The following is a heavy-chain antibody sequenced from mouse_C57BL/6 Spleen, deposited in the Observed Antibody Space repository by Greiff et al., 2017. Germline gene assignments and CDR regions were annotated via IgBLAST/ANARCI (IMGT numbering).Heavy chain of an antibody. CDR2: IRSKSSNYAT. V-gene: IGHV10-3*01. D-gene: IGHD2-12*01. CDR1: GFTFNTYA. CDR3: VRGYDQRGLYAMDY. Sequence: EVQGVESGGGLVQPKGSLKLSCAASGFTFNTYAMHWVRQAPGKGLEWVARIRSKSSNYATYYADSVKDRFTISRDDSQSMLYLQMNNLKTEDTAMYYCVRGYDQRGLYAMDYWGQGTSVTVSS. J-gene: IGHJ4*01.